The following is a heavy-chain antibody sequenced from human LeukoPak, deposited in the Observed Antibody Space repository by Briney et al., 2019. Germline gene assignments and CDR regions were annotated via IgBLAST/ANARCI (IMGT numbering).Heavy chain of an antibody. CDR1: GGSFSGYY. V-gene: IGHV4-34*01. Sequence: PSETLSLTCAVYGGSFSGYYWSWIRQPPGKGLEWIGEINHSGRTSYNPSLKSRVTISVDMSKRQFSLKLSSVTAADTALYYCARGAGGYYYGMDVWGQGTTVTVSS. CDR3: ARGAGGYYYGMDV. D-gene: IGHD3-16*01. CDR2: INHSGRT. J-gene: IGHJ6*02.